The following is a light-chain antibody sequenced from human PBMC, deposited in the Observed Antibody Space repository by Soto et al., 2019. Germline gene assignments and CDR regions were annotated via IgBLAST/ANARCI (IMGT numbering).Light chain of an antibody. CDR2: EVS. CDR1: SSDVGGYNY. J-gene: IGLJ2*01. Sequence: QSALTQPPSASGSPGQSVTISCTGTSSDVGGYNYVSWYQQHPGKAPKLMFYEVSKRPSGVPDRFSGSKSGNTASLTVSGPQAEDEADYYCSSYAGSNNVVFGGGTKVTVL. V-gene: IGLV2-8*01. CDR3: SSYAGSNNVV.